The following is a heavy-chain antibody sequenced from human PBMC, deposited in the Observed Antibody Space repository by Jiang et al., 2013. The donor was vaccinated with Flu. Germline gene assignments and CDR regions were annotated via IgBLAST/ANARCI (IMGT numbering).Heavy chain of an antibody. J-gene: IGHJ4*02. CDR2: SITVGAP. D-gene: IGHD3-22*01. CDR3: ARDSNDSSGYLDY. V-gene: IGHV4-59*01. Sequence: PGLVKPSETLSLTCTVSGGSISSYYWSWIRQPQGRDWSGLGISITVGAPTTTLLKSRVTISVDTSKNQFSLKLSSVTAADTAVYYCARDSNDSSGYLDYWGQGTLVTVSS. CDR1: GGSISSYY.